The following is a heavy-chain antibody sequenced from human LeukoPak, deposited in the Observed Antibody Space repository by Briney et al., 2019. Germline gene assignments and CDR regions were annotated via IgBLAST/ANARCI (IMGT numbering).Heavy chain of an antibody. D-gene: IGHD3-10*01. CDR1: GVSISSTSYC. CDR3: AQSLGASAWFGNWFDP. V-gene: IGHV4-39*01. Sequence: SETLSLTCTVSGVSISSTSYCWGWLRQPPGQGLEWIGSIYYSGRTYYNPSLNSRLTISVDTPKNQFSLKLSSVTAADTSVYYCAQSLGASAWFGNWFDPWGQGTLVTVSS. J-gene: IGHJ5*02. CDR2: IYYSGRT.